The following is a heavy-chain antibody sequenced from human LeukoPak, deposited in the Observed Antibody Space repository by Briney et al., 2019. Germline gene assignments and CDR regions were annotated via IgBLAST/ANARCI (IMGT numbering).Heavy chain of an antibody. V-gene: IGHV3-7*03. J-gene: IGHJ6*02. CDR3: ARGSGLDV. D-gene: IGHD3-10*01. CDR1: GFTFSSYG. Sequence: GGSLRLSCAASGFTFSSYGMHWVRQAPGKGLEWVASINHNGNVNYYVDSVKGRFTISRDNAKNSLYLQMSNLRAEDTAVYFCARGSGLDVWGQGATVTVSS. CDR2: INHNGNVN.